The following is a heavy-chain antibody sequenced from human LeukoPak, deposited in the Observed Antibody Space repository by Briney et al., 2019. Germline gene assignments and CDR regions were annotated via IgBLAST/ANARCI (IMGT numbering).Heavy chain of an antibody. CDR2: IYYSGST. D-gene: IGHD5-18*01. CDR1: GGSISSNTYY. Sequence: SETLSLTCTVSGGSISSNTYYWGWIRQPPGKGLEWIGSIYYSGSTYYNPSLKSRVTISVDTSKNQFSLKLSSVTAADTAVYYCARDSGYSYGLDFDYWGQGTLVTVSS. J-gene: IGHJ4*02. CDR3: ARDSGYSYGLDFDY. V-gene: IGHV4-39*07.